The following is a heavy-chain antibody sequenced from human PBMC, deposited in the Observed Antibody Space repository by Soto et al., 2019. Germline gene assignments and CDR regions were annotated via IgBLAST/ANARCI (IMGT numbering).Heavy chain of an antibody. CDR3: AHRPSGLYLFHY. Sequence: QITLKESGPTLVRPTQTLTLTCTFSGFSLSTSGLGVGWIRQPPGKALDWLALIYWNDDKRYSPSLKARLTITKETSKHQVVRTMTNMDPVDTATYYCAHRPSGLYLFHYYGQGTLVTVSS. CDR2: IYWNDDK. CDR1: GFSLSTSGLG. V-gene: IGHV2-5*01. D-gene: IGHD6-19*01. J-gene: IGHJ4*02.